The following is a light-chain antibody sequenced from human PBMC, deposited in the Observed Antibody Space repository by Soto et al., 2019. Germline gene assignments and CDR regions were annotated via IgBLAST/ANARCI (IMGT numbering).Light chain of an antibody. J-gene: IGKJ4*01. CDR1: QSVRSNY. CDR2: GAS. V-gene: IGKV3-20*01. Sequence: EIVLTQSPGTLSFFPGERATLSCRASQSVRSNYVAWYQQKPGQAPRLLIYGASNRANGIPDMFSGGGSGTDFTLTISRLEPEDFAVYYCQQYGNSLNFGGGTKVEIK. CDR3: QQYGNSLN.